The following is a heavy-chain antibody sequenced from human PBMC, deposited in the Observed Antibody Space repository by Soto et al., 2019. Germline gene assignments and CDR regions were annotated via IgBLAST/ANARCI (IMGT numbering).Heavy chain of an antibody. CDR2: ISSSGSTI. J-gene: IGHJ3*02. V-gene: IGHV3-48*03. D-gene: IGHD6-13*01. CDR3: ASRAGYSSSWYRAFDI. Sequence: PGGSLRLSCAASGFTFSSYEMNWVRQAPGKGLEWVSYISSSGSTIYYADSVKGRFTISRDNAKNSLYLQMNSLRAEDTAVYYCASRAGYSSSWYRAFDIWGQGTMVTVS. CDR1: GFTFSSYE.